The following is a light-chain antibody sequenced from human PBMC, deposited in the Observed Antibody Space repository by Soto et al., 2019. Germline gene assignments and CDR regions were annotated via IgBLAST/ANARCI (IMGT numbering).Light chain of an antibody. CDR3: AAWDDSLNGPYV. V-gene: IGLV1-44*01. Sequence: QPVLTQPPSASGTPGQRVTISCSGSSSNIGSNTVNWYQQLPGTAPKLLIYSNNQWPSGVPDRFSGSKSGTSASLAISGLQSEDEADYYCAAWDDSLNGPYVFGTGTKLTVL. CDR1: SSNIGSNT. J-gene: IGLJ1*01. CDR2: SNN.